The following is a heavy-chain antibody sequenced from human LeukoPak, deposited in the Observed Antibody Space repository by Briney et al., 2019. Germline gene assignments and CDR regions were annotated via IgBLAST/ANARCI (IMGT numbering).Heavy chain of an antibody. CDR3: AKDLGGDIVVVPAAIAYYYYMDV. CDR2: IRYDGSNK. Sequence: GGSLRLSCAASGFTFSSYGMHRVRQAPGKGLEWVAFIRYDGSNKYYADSVRGRFTISRDNSKNTLYLQMNSLRAEDTAVYYCAKDLGGDIVVVPAAIAYYYYMDVWGKGTTVTVSS. V-gene: IGHV3-30*02. J-gene: IGHJ6*03. CDR1: GFTFSSYG. D-gene: IGHD2-2*01.